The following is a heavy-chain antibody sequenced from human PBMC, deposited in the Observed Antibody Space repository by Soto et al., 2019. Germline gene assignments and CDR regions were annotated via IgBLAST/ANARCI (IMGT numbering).Heavy chain of an antibody. J-gene: IGHJ4*02. D-gene: IGHD6-13*01. CDR2: IYPGDHET. CDR3: ARSPRSSPYFDY. V-gene: IGHV5-51*01. Sequence: PGESLKISCQCSGYTFSNFWIGWVRQLPGQGLEWMGIIYPGDHETRYSPSSRGKVTISADKSINTAYLQWNGLEASDTAFYFCARSPRSSPYFDYWGQGALVTVSS. CDR1: GYTFSNFW.